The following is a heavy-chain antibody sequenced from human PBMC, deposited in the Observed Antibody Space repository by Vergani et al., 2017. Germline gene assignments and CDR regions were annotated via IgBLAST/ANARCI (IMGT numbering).Heavy chain of an antibody. J-gene: IGHJ6*02. CDR1: GFTFSSYA. Sequence: QVQLVESGGGVVQPGRSLRLSCAASGFTFSSYAMHWVRQAPGKGLEWVAVISYDGSNKYYADSVKGRFTISRDNSKNTLYLQMNSLKTEDTAVYYCTTDPIGSMVYGGYYQDSERDYYGMDVWGQGTTVTVSS. D-gene: IGHD3-22*01. V-gene: IGHV3-30-3*01. CDR3: TTDPIGSMVYGGYYQDSERDYYGMDV. CDR2: ISYDGSNK.